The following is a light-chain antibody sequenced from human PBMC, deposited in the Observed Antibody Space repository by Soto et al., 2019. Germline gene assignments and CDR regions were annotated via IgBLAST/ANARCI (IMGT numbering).Light chain of an antibody. J-gene: IGKJ1*01. V-gene: IGKV3-15*01. CDR3: QQYNNWPRT. Sequence: EIVMTRSPATLSVYPGERATLSCRASQSVSSNLAWYQQKPGQAPRLLIYGASTRATGIPARFSGSGSGTEFTLTISSLQSEDFAVYYCQQYNNWPRTFGQGSKVDIK. CDR1: QSVSSN. CDR2: GAS.